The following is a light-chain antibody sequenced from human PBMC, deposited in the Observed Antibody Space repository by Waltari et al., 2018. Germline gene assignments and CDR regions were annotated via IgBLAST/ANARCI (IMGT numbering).Light chain of an antibody. J-gene: IGKJ1*01. Sequence: EVLMTQSPATLSVSPGERATLSCRASQNVKSTVAWYQQKPGQAPRLLIYGASSRATVTPARFSGSGSGTEFNLTISSLQSEDFAVYYCQEYTTWLRGTFGQGTKVEIK. V-gene: IGKV3-15*01. CDR1: QNVKST. CDR2: GAS. CDR3: QEYTTWLRGT.